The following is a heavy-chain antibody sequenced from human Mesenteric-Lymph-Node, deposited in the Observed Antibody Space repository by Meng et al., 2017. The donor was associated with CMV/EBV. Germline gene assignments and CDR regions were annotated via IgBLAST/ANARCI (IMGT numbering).Heavy chain of an antibody. Sequence: KVACKASGGSVTSYAICWVRQAPGQGLEWMGGIIPIFGTANYAQNFQGRVTITADESTSIAYMELSSLRSEDTAVYYCASLGKAGFDYWGQGTLVTVSS. CDR2: IIPIFGTA. D-gene: IGHD3-10*01. CDR1: GGSVTSYA. J-gene: IGHJ4*02. CDR3: ASLGKAGFDY. V-gene: IGHV1-69*01.